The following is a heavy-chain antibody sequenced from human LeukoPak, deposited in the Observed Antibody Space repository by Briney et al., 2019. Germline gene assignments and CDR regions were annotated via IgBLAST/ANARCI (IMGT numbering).Heavy chain of an antibody. CDR1: GGSMSSYY. Sequence: SETLSLTCTVSGGSMSSYYWSWIRQPPRKGLEWIGYIYYSGSTNYNPSLKSRVTISVDTSKNQFSLKLSSVTAADTAVYYCARRATSSSSPFDYWGQGTLVTVSS. V-gene: IGHV4-59*08. CDR3: ARRATSSSSPFDY. D-gene: IGHD6-6*01. J-gene: IGHJ4*02. CDR2: IYYSGST.